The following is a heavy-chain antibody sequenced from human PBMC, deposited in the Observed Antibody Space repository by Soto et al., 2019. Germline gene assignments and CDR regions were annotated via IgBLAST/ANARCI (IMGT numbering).Heavy chain of an antibody. D-gene: IGHD1-26*01. J-gene: IGHJ2*01. V-gene: IGHV3-7*01. CDR2: IKQDGSEK. CDR3: ARRATTSAGYFDL. CDR1: GFTFSSYW. Sequence: PGGSLRLSCAASGFTFSSYWMSWVRQAPGKGLEWVANIKQDGSEKYYVDSVKGRLTISRDNARSSLSLQMNSLRAEDTAVYYCARRATTSAGYFDLWGRGTLVTVSS.